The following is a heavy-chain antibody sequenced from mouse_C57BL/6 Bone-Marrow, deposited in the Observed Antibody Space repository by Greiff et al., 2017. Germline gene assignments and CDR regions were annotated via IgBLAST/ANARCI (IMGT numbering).Heavy chain of an antibody. Sequence: QVQLQQSGAELVRPGTSVKVSCKASGYAFTNYLIEWVKQRPGQGLEWIGVINPGSGGTNYNEKFKGKATLTADKSSSTAYMQLSSLTSEDSAVYYCARSIYYGPYWYFDVWGTGTTVTVSS. V-gene: IGHV1-54*01. D-gene: IGHD2-1*01. CDR3: ARSIYYGPYWYFDV. J-gene: IGHJ1*03. CDR2: INPGSGGT. CDR1: GYAFTNYL.